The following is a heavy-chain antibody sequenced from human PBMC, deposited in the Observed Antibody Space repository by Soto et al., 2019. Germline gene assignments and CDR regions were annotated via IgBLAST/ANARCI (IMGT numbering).Heavy chain of an antibody. CDR1: VFTFSSYW. J-gene: IGHJ5*02. CDR2: INSDGSST. CDR3: ARDYRIAVVNWFDP. V-gene: IGHV3-74*01. Sequence: WWSLRLSCAASVFTFSSYWMHWVRQAPGKGLVWVSRINSDGSSTSYADSVKGRFTISRDNAKNTLYLQMNSLRAEDTAVYYCARDYRIAVVNWFDPWGQGTLVTVSS. D-gene: IGHD6-19*01.